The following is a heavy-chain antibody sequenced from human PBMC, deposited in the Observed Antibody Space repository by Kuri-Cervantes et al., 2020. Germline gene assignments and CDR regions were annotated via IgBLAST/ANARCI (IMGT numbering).Heavy chain of an antibody. D-gene: IGHD5-18*01. V-gene: IGHV3-23*01. CDR1: GFIFSIYA. Sequence: GESLKISCAASGFIFSIYAMSWVRQAPGKGLEWVSVISGSGDSTYYADSVKGRFTISRDNAKNSLYLQMNSLRAEDTAMYYCARLDTAMGGRAYWGQGTLVTVSS. CDR2: ISGSGDST. J-gene: IGHJ4*02. CDR3: ARLDTAMGGRAY.